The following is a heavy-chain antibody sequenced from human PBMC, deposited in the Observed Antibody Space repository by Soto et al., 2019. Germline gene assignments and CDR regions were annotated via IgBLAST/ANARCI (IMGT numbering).Heavy chain of an antibody. CDR1: GGTFSSYA. J-gene: IGHJ6*02. V-gene: IGHV1-69*06. CDR2: IIPIFGTA. CDR3: ARGYSWSSLTTGYHYYVIAV. D-gene: IGHD1-26*01. Sequence: SVKVSCKASGGTFSSYAISWVRQAPGQGLEWMGGIIPIFGTANYAQKFQGRVTITADKSTSTAYMELSSLRSEDTAVYYCARGYSWSSLTTGYHYYVIAVSAQGTTVTGS.